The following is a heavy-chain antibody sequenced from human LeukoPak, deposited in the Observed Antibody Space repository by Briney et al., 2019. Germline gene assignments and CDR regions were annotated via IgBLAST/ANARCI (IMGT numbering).Heavy chain of an antibody. CDR2: INHSGST. Sequence: PSETLSLTCTVSGYTISNGYFWGWIRQPPGKGLEYIGSINHSGSTNYNPSLKSRVTISVDTSKNQFSLKLSSVTAADTAVYYCARDAYDFWSGYYNWFDPWGQGTLVTVSS. J-gene: IGHJ5*02. D-gene: IGHD3-3*01. CDR1: GYTISNGYF. CDR3: ARDAYDFWSGYYNWFDP. V-gene: IGHV4-38-2*02.